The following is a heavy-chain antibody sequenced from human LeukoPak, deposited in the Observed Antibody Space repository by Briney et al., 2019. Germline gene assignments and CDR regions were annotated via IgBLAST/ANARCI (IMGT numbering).Heavy chain of an antibody. Sequence: PSETLSLTCTVSGYSISSGYYWGWIRQPPGKGLEWIGSIYHSGSTDYNPSLRSRVTISVDTSKNQFSLKLRSVTAADTAVYYCARVGGSAYPSTGFDFWGQGTLVTVSS. CDR3: ARVGGSAYPSTGFDF. CDR1: GYSISSGYY. V-gene: IGHV4-38-2*02. J-gene: IGHJ4*02. D-gene: IGHD3-16*01. CDR2: IYHSGST.